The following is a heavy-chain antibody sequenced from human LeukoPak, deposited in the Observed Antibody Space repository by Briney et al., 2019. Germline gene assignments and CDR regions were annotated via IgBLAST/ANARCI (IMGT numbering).Heavy chain of an antibody. V-gene: IGHV4-59*01. Sequence: SETLSLTCTVSGGSISSYYWSWIRQPPGKGLEWIGYIYYSGSTNYNPSLKSRVTISVDTSKNQFSLKLSSVTAADTAVYYCAKDGGRYYYDSSGQTEVFFDYWGQGTLVTVSS. CDR3: AKDGGRYYYDSSGQTEVFFDY. CDR2: IYYSGST. J-gene: IGHJ4*02. CDR1: GGSISSYY. D-gene: IGHD3-22*01.